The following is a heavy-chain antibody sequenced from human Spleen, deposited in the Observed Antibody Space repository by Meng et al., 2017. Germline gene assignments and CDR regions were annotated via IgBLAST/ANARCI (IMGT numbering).Heavy chain of an antibody. Sequence: SVKVSCKASGYTFNSYGISWVRQAPGQGLEWMGGIIPIFGTANYAQKFQGRVTITADESTSTAYMELSSLRSEDTAVYYCARGERITIFGVVTDFSYYYYGMDVWGQGTTVTVSS. V-gene: IGHV1-69*13. CDR1: GYTFNSYG. J-gene: IGHJ6*02. CDR3: ARGERITIFGVVTDFSYYYYGMDV. CDR2: IIPIFGTA. D-gene: IGHD3-3*01.